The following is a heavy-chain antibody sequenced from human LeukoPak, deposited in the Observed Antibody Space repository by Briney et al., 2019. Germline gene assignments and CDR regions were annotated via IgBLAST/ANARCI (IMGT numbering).Heavy chain of an antibody. CDR2: IHHSGRS. V-gene: IGHV4-31*03. J-gene: IGHJ4*02. Sequence: SQTLSLTCTVSADSLSSGGHYWAWIRQFPGKGLESIGFIHHSGRSRHNPSLKDRVAVSVDTSRKQFALKLSSVTAADTAMYYCARGGNRFGGFYFDYWGQGIQVIVSS. CDR3: ARGGNRFGGFYFDY. D-gene: IGHD3-10*01. CDR1: ADSLSSGGHY.